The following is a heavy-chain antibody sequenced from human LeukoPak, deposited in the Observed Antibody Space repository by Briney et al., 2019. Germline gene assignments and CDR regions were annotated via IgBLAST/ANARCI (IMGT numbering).Heavy chain of an antibody. J-gene: IGHJ4*02. CDR1: GGSISSYY. Sequence: SETLSLTCTVSGGSISSYYWSWIRQPAGKGLEWIGRIYTSGSTNYNPSLKSRVTMSVDTSKNQFSLKLSSVTAADTAVYYCARDPPAAMGYYFDYWGQGTLVTASS. D-gene: IGHD2-2*01. V-gene: IGHV4-4*07. CDR2: IYTSGST. CDR3: ARDPPAAMGYYFDY.